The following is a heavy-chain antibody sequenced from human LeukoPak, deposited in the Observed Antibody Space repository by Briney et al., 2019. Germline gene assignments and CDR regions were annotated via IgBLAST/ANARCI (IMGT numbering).Heavy chain of an antibody. V-gene: IGHV3-21*01. CDR3: ARGSVAGPYTFDY. Sequence: PGGSLRLSCAASGFTFDDYAMHWVRQAPGKGLEWVSSISSSSSYIYYADSVKGRFTISRDNAKNSLYLQMNSLRAEDTAVYYCARGSVAGPYTFDYWGQGTLVTVSS. CDR2: ISSSSSYI. J-gene: IGHJ4*02. D-gene: IGHD6-19*01. CDR1: GFTFDDYA.